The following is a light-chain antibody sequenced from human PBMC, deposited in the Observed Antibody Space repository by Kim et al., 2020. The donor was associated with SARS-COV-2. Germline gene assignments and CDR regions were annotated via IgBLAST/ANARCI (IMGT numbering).Light chain of an antibody. J-gene: IGLJ1*01. CDR1: SSDVGGYNY. CDR3: SSYTSSSTYNYV. CDR2: DVS. Sequence: SLTISCTGTSSDVGGYNYVAWYQQHPGKAPKLMIYDVSKRPSGVSNRFSGSKSGNTASLTISGLQAEDEAHYYCSSYTSSSTYNYVFGTGTKVTVL. V-gene: IGLV2-14*04.